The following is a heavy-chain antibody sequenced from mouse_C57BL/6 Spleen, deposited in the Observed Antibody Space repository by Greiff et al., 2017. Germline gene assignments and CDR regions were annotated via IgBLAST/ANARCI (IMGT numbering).Heavy chain of an antibody. J-gene: IGHJ4*01. CDR1: GYAFSSYW. CDR2: IYPGDGDT. CDR3: ARPRQRDAMDY. Sequence: VKLMESGAELVKPGASVKISCKASGYAFSSYWMNWVKQRPGKGLEWIGQIYPGDGDTNYNGKFKGKATLTADKSSSTAYMQLSSLTSEDSAVYFCARPRQRDAMDYWGQGTSVTVSS. V-gene: IGHV1-80*01.